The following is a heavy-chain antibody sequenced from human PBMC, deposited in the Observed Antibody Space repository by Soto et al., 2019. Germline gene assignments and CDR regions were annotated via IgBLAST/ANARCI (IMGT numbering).Heavy chain of an antibody. CDR1: GGSLINDRMG. V-gene: IGHV2-26*01. Sequence: ESGPTLVDPTETLTLTCIVSGGSLINDRMGVSWIRQPPWKALERLAHILSSDEKSYNTSPKGRLTISTYPSKTKVVLTMTNMGAVDTGTYYYARTLEMRNGMDVWGQGTTVTVSS. CDR2: ILSSDEK. J-gene: IGHJ6*02. CDR3: ARTLEMRNGMDV.